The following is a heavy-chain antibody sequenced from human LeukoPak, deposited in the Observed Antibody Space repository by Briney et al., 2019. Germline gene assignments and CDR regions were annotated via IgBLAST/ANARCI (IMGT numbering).Heavy chain of an antibody. CDR1: GGSISSSDYY. J-gene: IGHJ5*02. D-gene: IGHD1-1*01. CDR2: IYYSGST. CDR3: ARAPPSTKVNRNWFDP. V-gene: IGHV4-30-4*01. Sequence: PSETLSLTCTVSGGSISSSDYYWSWIRQPPGKGLEWIGYIYYSGSTSYNPSLKSRVTISVDKSKNQFSLKLSSVTAADTAVYYCARAPPSTKVNRNWFDPWGQGTLVTVSS.